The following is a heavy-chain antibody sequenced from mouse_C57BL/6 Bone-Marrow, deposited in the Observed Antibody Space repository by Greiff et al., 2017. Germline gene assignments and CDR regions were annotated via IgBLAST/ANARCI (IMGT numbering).Heavy chain of an antibody. D-gene: IGHD1-1*01. CDR1: GYTFTSYG. CDR3: AREWYYYGSSPYYYARDY. Sequence: VKLMESGAELARPWASVKLSCKASGYTFTSYGISWVKQRTGQGLEWIGEIYPRSGNTYYNEKFKGKATLTADKSSSTAYMELRSLTSEDSAVYFCAREWYYYGSSPYYYARDYWGQGTSVTVSS. J-gene: IGHJ4*01. V-gene: IGHV1-81*01. CDR2: IYPRSGNT.